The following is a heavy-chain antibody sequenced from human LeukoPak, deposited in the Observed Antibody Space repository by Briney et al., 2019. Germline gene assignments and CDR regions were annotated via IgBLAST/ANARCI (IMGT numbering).Heavy chain of an antibody. D-gene: IGHD3-10*01. CDR3: AKGPYGLGIYYGMDV. V-gene: IGHV3-30-3*01. CDR2: ISYDGNNK. J-gene: IGHJ6*02. CDR1: GFTFSNYD. Sequence: GRSLRLSCAASGFTFSNYDMHWVRQAPGKGLERVAVISYDGNNKDFADSVKGRFTISRDNSENTLYLQMNSLRAEDTAVYYCAKGPYGLGIYYGMDVWGQGTTVTV.